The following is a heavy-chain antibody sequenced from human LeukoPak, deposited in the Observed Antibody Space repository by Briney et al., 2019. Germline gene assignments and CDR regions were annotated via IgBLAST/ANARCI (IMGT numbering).Heavy chain of an antibody. CDR3: ARGFWSRYYDH. CDR2: IYYSGST. J-gene: IGHJ4*02. V-gene: IGHV4-59*08. CDR1: GGSFSGYY. Sequence: SETLSLTCAVYGGSFSGYYWSWVRQPPGKGVEWSGYIYYSGSTNYNPSLKSRVTISVDTSKNEFSLKLSSVTAADTAVYYCARGFWSRYYDHWGQGTLVTVSS. D-gene: IGHD2-8*02.